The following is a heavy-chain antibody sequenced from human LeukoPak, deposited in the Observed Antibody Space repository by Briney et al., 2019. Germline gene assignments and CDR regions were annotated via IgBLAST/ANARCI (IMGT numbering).Heavy chain of an antibody. Sequence: SETLSLTCTVSGGSTSSYYWSWIRQPAGKGLEWIGRIYTSGSTNYNPSLKSRVTISVDKSKNQFSLKLSSVTAADTAVYYCARAWGDDYGDYGWGYYYYMDVWGKGTTVTVSS. CDR2: IYTSGST. J-gene: IGHJ6*03. V-gene: IGHV4-4*07. CDR1: GGSTSSYY. D-gene: IGHD4-17*01. CDR3: ARAWGDDYGDYGWGYYYYMDV.